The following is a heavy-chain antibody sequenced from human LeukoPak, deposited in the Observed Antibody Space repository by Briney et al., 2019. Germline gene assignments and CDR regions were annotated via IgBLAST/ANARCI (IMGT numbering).Heavy chain of an antibody. J-gene: IGHJ4*02. D-gene: IGHD1-1*01. V-gene: IGHV4-39*01. Sequence: SETLSLTCTVSGGSISSSSYYWGWIRQPQGKGLEWIGSIYYSGSAYYNPSLKSRVTISVDTSKNQFSLKLSSVTAADTAVYYCARLSGSRHWPGLGYFDYWGQGTLVTVSS. CDR2: IYYSGSA. CDR3: ARLSGSRHWPGLGYFDY. CDR1: GGSISSSSYY.